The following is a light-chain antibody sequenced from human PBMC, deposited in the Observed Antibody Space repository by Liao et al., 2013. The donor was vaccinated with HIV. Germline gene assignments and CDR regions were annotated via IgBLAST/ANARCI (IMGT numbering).Light chain of an antibody. Sequence: SYELTQPPSVSVSPGQTASITCSGDKLGNKYTCWYQQKPGQSPVLVIYQDTKRPSGIPERFSGSNSRNTATLTISATQAMDEADYFCQAWDSSADVVFGGGTKLTVL. CDR1: KLGNKY. CDR2: QDT. CDR3: QAWDSSADVV. J-gene: IGLJ2*01. V-gene: IGLV3-1*01.